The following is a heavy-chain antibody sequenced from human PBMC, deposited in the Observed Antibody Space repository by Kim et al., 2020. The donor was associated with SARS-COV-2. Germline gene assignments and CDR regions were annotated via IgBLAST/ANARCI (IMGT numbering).Heavy chain of an antibody. CDR1: GYTFSNYY. CDR2: INPTSGDT. J-gene: IGHJ3*01. CDR3: ARLPTYDSYDAAFDV. Sequence: ASVKVSCKASGYTFSNYYMHWVRQAPGQGLEWMGIINPTSGDTSYAQKFQGRITMTGDMSKSTVFMDVSSLRSEDTAVYYCARLPTYDSYDAAFDVWGQGTMVTVSS. V-gene: IGHV1-46*01. D-gene: IGHD3-22*01.